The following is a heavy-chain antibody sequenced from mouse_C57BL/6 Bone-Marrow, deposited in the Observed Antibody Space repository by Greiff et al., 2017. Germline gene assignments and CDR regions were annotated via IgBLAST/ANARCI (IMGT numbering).Heavy chain of an antibody. V-gene: IGHV1-15*01. Sequence: VKLQESGAELVRPGASVTLSCKASGYTFTDYEMHWVKQTPVHGLEWIGAIDPETGGTAYNQKFKGKAILTADKSSSTAYMELRSLTSEDSAVYYCTGTMVRKGFDYWGQGTTLTVSS. CDR1: GYTFTDYE. CDR2: IDPETGGT. D-gene: IGHD2-2*01. J-gene: IGHJ2*01. CDR3: TGTMVRKGFDY.